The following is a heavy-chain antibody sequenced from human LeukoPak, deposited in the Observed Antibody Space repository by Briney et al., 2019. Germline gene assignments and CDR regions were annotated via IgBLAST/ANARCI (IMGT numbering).Heavy chain of an antibody. Sequence: SETLSLTCTVSGGSISSYYWSWIRQPPGKGLEWIGYIYYSGSTNYNPSLKSRVTISVDTSKNQFSLKLSSVTAADTAVYYCVRWATTYYYDSSGPTEAFDIWGQGTMVTVSS. D-gene: IGHD3-22*01. CDR3: VRWATTYYYDSSGPTEAFDI. J-gene: IGHJ3*02. CDR1: GGSISSYY. V-gene: IGHV4-59*08. CDR2: IYYSGST.